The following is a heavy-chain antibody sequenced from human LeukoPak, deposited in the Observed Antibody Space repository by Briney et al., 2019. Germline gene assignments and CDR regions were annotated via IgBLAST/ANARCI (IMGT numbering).Heavy chain of an antibody. CDR3: ARRRVDYYDSSGYYGN. Sequence: GESLKISCKGSGYSLTSYWIGWVRQMPGKGLEWMGIIYPGDSDTRYSPSFQGQVTISADKSISTAYLQWSSLKASDTAMYYCARRRVDYYDSSGYYGNWGQGTLVTVSS. CDR1: GYSLTSYW. CDR2: IYPGDSDT. D-gene: IGHD3-22*01. J-gene: IGHJ4*02. V-gene: IGHV5-51*01.